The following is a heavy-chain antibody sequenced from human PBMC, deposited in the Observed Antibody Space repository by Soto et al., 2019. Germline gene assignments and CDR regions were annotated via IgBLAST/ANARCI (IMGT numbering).Heavy chain of an antibody. Sequence: PGGSLRLSCAASGFTFSSYAMHWVRQAPGKGLEWVAVISYDGSNKYYADSVKGRFTISRDNSKNTLYLQMNSLRAEDTDVYYCAREAQGSITIFGVVIQGPKGWFDPWGQGTLVTVSS. CDR1: GFTFSSYA. J-gene: IGHJ5*02. CDR2: ISYDGSNK. CDR3: AREAQGSITIFGVVIQGPKGWFDP. V-gene: IGHV3-30-3*01. D-gene: IGHD3-3*01.